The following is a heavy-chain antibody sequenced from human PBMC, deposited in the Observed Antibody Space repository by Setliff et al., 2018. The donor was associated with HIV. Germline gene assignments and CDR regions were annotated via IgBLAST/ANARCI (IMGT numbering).Heavy chain of an antibody. CDR3: ARIPNPGHSFGWFDS. V-gene: IGHV4-59*11. J-gene: IGHJ5*01. CDR2: IHYSGSI. Sequence: PSETLSLTCTVSGGSISSHYWNWIRQPPGKGLEWIGYIHYSGSINYNPSLKSRVTISGDSSKNQVSLMLSSVTAADTAVYFCARIPNPGHSFGWFDSWGQGTLVTVSS. CDR1: GGSISSHY. D-gene: IGHD5-18*01.